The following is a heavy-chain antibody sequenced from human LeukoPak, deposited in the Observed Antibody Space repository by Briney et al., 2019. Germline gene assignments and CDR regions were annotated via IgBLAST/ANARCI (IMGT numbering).Heavy chain of an antibody. J-gene: IGHJ4*02. Sequence: GGSLRLSCAASGFNFNNYWMSWLRQAPGKGLEWVANIKDDGSEEYYVDSVKGRFTIVRDNAYNSLYLQMNSLRAEDTAVYYCARDKMDYDFWSGYQSGYYFDYWGQGTLVTVSS. CDR2: IKDDGSEE. CDR3: ARDKMDYDFWSGYQSGYYFDY. CDR1: GFNFNNYW. V-gene: IGHV3-7*03. D-gene: IGHD3-3*01.